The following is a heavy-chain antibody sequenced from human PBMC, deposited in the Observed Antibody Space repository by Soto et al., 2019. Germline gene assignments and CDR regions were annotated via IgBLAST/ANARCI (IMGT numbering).Heavy chain of an antibody. CDR1: GDTFSNYA. D-gene: IGHD2-21*01. V-gene: IGHV1-69*06. J-gene: IGHJ3*02. CDR2: IIPLFGTP. Sequence: QVQLVQSGSEVKKPGSSVKVSCRASGDTFSNYAISWVRQAPGQGLEWMGGIIPLFGTPNYAQKFQGRVTITADRSTNTVYMELSSLRSEDTAIYYCARDRGCGDECYSENDASDIWGQGTMVTVSS. CDR3: ARDRGCGDECYSENDASDI.